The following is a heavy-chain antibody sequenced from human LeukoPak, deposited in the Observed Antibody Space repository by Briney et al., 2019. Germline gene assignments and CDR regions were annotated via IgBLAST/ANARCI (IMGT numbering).Heavy chain of an antibody. J-gene: IGHJ4*02. CDR2: ISGSSNDI. D-gene: IGHD2-15*01. CDR3: ATDYYCSGGSCYPPD. V-gene: IGHV3-21*01. Sequence: GGSLRLSCAPSGFPFCIYTMNWVRQTPGKGLEWVSSISGSSNDIYYADSVKGRFTISRDNAKNSLYLQMNSLRAEDTAVYYCATDYYCSGGSCYPPDWGQGTLVTVSS. CDR1: GFPFCIYT.